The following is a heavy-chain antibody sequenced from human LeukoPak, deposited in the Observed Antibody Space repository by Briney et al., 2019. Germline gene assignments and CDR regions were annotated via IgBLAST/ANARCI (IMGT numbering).Heavy chain of an antibody. J-gene: IGHJ4*02. Sequence: GASVKVSCKASGYTFTSYAMNWVRQAPGQGLEWMGWISAYNGNTNYAQKLQGRVTMTTDTSTSTAYMELRSLRSDDTAVYYCARDPRTVTSSFDYWGQGTLVTVSS. CDR1: GYTFTSYA. CDR2: ISAYNGNT. V-gene: IGHV1-18*01. D-gene: IGHD4-11*01. CDR3: ARDPRTVTSSFDY.